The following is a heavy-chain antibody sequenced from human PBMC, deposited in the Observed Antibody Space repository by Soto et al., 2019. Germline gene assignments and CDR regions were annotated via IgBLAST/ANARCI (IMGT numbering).Heavy chain of an antibody. CDR2: IYYSGST. CDR1: GGSISSGGYY. J-gene: IGHJ4*02. Sequence: SETLSLTCTVSGGSISSGGYYWSWIRQPPGKGLEWIGYIYYSGSTNYNPSLKSRVTISVDTSKNQFSLKLSSVTATDTAVYYCARRYGYSFDYWGQGTLVTVSS. CDR3: ARRYGYSFDY. V-gene: IGHV4-61*08. D-gene: IGHD1-1*01.